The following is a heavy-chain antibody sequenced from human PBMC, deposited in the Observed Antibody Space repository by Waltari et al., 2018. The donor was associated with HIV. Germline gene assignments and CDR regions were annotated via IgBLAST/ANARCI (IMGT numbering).Heavy chain of an antibody. CDR2: LNTDGSHT. D-gene: IGHD3-10*01. CDR1: GLPFSRYW. Sequence: EVQLVESGGGLVQPGGSLRLSCAASGLPFSRYWMHWVLQTPGKGLVWVARLNTDGSHTGYADSVRGRFTISRDNAKSTLYLQMNSLKVEDMAVYYCVRGPNAWVGVDYWGPGTLVTVSS. V-gene: IGHV3-74*01. J-gene: IGHJ4*02. CDR3: VRGPNAWVGVDY.